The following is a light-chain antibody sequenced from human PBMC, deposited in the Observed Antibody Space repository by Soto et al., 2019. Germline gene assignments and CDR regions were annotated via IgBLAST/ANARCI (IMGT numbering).Light chain of an antibody. CDR2: DVS. Sequence: QSALTQPPSASGSPGQSVTISCTGTSSDVGAYDYVSWFQQHPGKAPKFVIYDVSTRPSGVPERFSGSKSGNTAYLTVSGLQAEDEADYYCCSHAGDNTLFGGGTQLTVL. CDR1: SSDVGAYDY. CDR3: CSHAGDNTL. V-gene: IGLV2-8*01. J-gene: IGLJ7*01.